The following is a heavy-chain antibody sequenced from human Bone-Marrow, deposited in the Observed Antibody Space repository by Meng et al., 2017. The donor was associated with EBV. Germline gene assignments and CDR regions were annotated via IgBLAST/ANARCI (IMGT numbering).Heavy chain of an antibody. J-gene: IGHJ4*02. Sequence: VERLQWGVGLLKPSETLSLTCAVYGGSFSGYYWSWIRQPPGKGLEWIGEINHSGSTNYNPSLKSRVTISVDTSKNQFSLKLSSVTAADTAVYYCARGRGYSSPNFDYWGQGTLVTVSS. CDR1: GGSFSGYY. D-gene: IGHD6-13*01. V-gene: IGHV4-34*01. CDR3: ARGRGYSSPNFDY. CDR2: INHSGST.